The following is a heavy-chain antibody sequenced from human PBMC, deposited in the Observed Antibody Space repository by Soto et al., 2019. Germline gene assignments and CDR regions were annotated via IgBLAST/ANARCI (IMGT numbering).Heavy chain of an antibody. Sequence: SSETLSLTCTVSGGSISSGGYYWSWIRQHPGKGLEWIGYIYYSGSTYYNPSLKSRVTISVDTSKNQFSLKLSSVTAADTAVYYCARVGGSYYRPIFDYWGQGTLVTVSS. CDR3: ARVGGSYYRPIFDY. J-gene: IGHJ4*02. V-gene: IGHV4-31*03. CDR1: GGSISSGGYY. D-gene: IGHD1-26*01. CDR2: IYYSGST.